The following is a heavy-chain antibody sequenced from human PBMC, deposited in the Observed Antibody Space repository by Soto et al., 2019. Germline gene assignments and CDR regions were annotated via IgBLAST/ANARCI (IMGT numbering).Heavy chain of an antibody. J-gene: IGHJ4*01. D-gene: IGHD3-16*01. Sequence: PGGSLRLSCAASGLTFSSYGMHWVRQAPGRGLEWVAVIWYDGSNKYYADSVKGRFTISRDNSKNTLYLQMNSLRAEDTAVYYCARDSFFGYFDYWGHGTLVTVSS. CDR1: GLTFSSYG. CDR2: IWYDGSNK. V-gene: IGHV3-33*01. CDR3: ARDSFFGYFDY.